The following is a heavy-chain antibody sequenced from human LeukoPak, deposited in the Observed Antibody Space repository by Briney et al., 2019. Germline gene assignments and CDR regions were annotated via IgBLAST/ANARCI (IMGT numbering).Heavy chain of an antibody. V-gene: IGHV3-30-3*01. CDR2: ISYDGSNK. D-gene: IGHD4-17*01. J-gene: IGHJ1*01. Sequence: GGSLRLSCAASGFTFSSYAMHWVRQAPGKGLEWVAVISYDGSNKYYADSVKGRFTISRDNSKNTLYLQMNSLRAEDTAVYYCAREREGRITSNYGDGWVEYFQHWGQGTLVTVSS. CDR1: GFTFSSYA. CDR3: AREREGRITSNYGDGWVEYFQH.